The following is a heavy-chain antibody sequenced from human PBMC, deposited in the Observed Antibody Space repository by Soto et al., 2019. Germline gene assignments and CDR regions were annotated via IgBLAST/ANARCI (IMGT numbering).Heavy chain of an antibody. CDR2: INPSGGST. CDR1: GYTFTSYY. Sequence: ASVKVSCKASGYTFTSYYMHWVRQAPGQGLEWMGIINPSGGSTSYAQKFQGRVTMTRDTSTSTVYMELSSLRSGDTAVYYCARGLRYCSSTSCYRGPILPLYWGQGTLVPVSS. D-gene: IGHD2-2*02. V-gene: IGHV1-46*01. J-gene: IGHJ4*02. CDR3: ARGLRYCSSTSCYRGPILPLY.